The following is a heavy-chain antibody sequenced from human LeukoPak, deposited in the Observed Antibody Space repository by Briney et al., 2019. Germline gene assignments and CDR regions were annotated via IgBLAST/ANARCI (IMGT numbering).Heavy chain of an antibody. J-gene: IGHJ4*02. V-gene: IGHV4-59*08. D-gene: IGHD2-2*01. CDR1: GDSISSNY. Sequence: PSETLSLTCTVSGDSISSNYWSWIRQPPGKGLDWIGYIYHSGSTNYNPSLKSRVTISIDTYKKQFSLKLSSVTAADTAVYYCARCYSTNWGWVDYWSQGTPVTVS. CDR3: ARCYSTNWGWVDY. CDR2: IYHSGST.